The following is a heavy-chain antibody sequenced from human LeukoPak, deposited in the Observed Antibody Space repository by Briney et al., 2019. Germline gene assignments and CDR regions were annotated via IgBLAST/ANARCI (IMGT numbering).Heavy chain of an antibody. V-gene: IGHV1-2*04. D-gene: IGHD6-19*01. J-gene: IGHJ4*02. CDR2: INPNSGGT. Sequence: ASVKVSCKASGYTFTGYYMHWVRQAPGQGLEWMGWINPNSGGTNYARKFQGWVTMTRDTSISTAYMELSRLRSDDTAVYYCVRGGQWLTLFDYWGQGTLVTVSS. CDR1: GYTFTGYY. CDR3: VRGGQWLTLFDY.